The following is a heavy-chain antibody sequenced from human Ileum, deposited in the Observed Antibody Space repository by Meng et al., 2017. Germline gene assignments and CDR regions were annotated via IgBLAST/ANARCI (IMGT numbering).Heavy chain of an antibody. CDR2: IYWDNDK. V-gene: IGHV2-5*02. Sequence: QITLKESGPTLVKPPETLTLPCTFSGFSLSTSGVCVGWIRQPPGKALEWLVVIYWDNDKRYSPSLKSRLTITKDTAKNQVVLAMTNMDPADTATYYCAHRSSYSSTWDTPIFDYWGQGTLVTVSS. D-gene: IGHD6-13*01. CDR3: AHRSSYSSTWDTPIFDY. J-gene: IGHJ4*02. CDR1: GFSLSTSGVC.